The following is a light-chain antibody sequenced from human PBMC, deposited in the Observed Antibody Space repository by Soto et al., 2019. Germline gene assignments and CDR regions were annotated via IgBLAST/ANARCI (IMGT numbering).Light chain of an antibody. CDR1: QGSRND. CDR3: LQDYNYPWT. V-gene: IGKV1-6*01. CDR2: AAS. J-gene: IGKJ1*01. Sequence: AIQMTQSPSSLYASVGDRVTITCRASQGSRNDLGWYQQKPGKAPNLLIYAASSLQIGVPSRFSGSGSGTDFTLTISSLQPEDFATYYCLQDYNYPWTFGQGTKVEVK.